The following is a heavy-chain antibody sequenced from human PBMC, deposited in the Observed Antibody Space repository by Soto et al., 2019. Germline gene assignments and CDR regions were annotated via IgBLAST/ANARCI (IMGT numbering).Heavy chain of an antibody. J-gene: IGHJ4*02. V-gene: IGHV5-51*01. D-gene: IGHD6-13*01. CDR2: IYPGDHET. CDR1: GYTFSNFW. Sequence: PGESLKIPCQCSGYTFSNFWVGWVRQLPGKGLEWMGIIYPGDHETRYSPSFHGKVTISADKSINTAYLQWNSLEASDTAFYFCARSPRSSPYFNYWGQGARVTVSS. CDR3: ARSPRSSPYFNY.